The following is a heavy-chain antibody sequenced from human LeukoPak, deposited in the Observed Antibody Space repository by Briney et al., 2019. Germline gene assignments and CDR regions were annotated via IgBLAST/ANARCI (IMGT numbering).Heavy chain of an antibody. CDR2: IYHSGST. D-gene: IGHD6-13*01. Sequence: SETLSLTCAVSGASISSNNWWWSWVRQPPGKGLEWIGEIYHSGSTNYNPSLKSRVTMSVDKSKNQFSLWLSSVTAADTAVYYCASAEPRGIIWYPYWGQGTLVTVSS. CDR1: GASISSNNW. CDR3: ASAEPRGIIWYPY. J-gene: IGHJ4*02. V-gene: IGHV4-4*02.